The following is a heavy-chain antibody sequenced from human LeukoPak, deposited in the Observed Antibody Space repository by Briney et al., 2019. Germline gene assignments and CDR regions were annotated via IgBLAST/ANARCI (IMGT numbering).Heavy chain of an antibody. D-gene: IGHD3-22*01. J-gene: IGHJ4*02. V-gene: IGHV1-2*02. CDR2: INPNSGGT. Sequence: GASVKVSCKASGYTFTGYYIHWVRQAPGQGLEWMGWINPNSGGTKYAQKFQGRVTMTRDTSIGTAYMELSRLRSDDTAVYYCARDIDYYDSRRFYYWGQGTLVTVSS. CDR3: ARDIDYYDSRRFYY. CDR1: GYTFTGYY.